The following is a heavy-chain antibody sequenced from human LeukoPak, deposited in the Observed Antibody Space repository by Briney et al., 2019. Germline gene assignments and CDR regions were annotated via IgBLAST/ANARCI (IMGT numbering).Heavy chain of an antibody. Sequence: GGSLRPSCAASGFTFSNYAMNWVRQAPGKGLEWVSSIGTRSTSIYYADSVKGRFTISRDNAKNSLYLQMNSLTIEDTAMYYCAREHEEGFDYWGQGTLVTVSS. V-gene: IGHV3-21*01. J-gene: IGHJ4*02. CDR1: GFTFSNYA. CDR2: IGTRSTSI. CDR3: AREHEEGFDY.